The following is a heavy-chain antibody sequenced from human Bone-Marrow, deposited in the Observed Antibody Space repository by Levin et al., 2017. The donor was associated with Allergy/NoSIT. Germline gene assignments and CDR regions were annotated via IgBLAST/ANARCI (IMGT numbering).Heavy chain of an antibody. CDR2: INFNGIT. CDR3: GRGGVVPSQYFFNY. V-gene: IGHV4-34*01. J-gene: IGHJ4*02. Sequence: SETLSLTCAVNGESFSGYFWTWIRQSPGKGLEWIGQINFNGITTYNPSLKSRVIMSVDPTRKRFSLEWNYLTDAETAVYCCGRGGVVPSQYFFNYWGQVTQFTVSS. D-gene: IGHD2-21*01. CDR1: GESFSGYF.